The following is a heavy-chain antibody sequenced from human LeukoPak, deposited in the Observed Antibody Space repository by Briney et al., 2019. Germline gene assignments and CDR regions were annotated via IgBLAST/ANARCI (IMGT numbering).Heavy chain of an antibody. D-gene: IGHD3-10*01. V-gene: IGHV4-61*02. CDR2: IYSSGST. J-gene: IGHJ6*03. CDR3: ARGGDGSGIRYYYYYMDV. CDR1: GGSISSGSYY. Sequence: PSETLSLTCTVSGGSISSGSYYWSWIRQPAGKGLEWIGRIYSSGSTNYNPSLKSRVTISVDTSKNQFSLKLSSVTAADTAVYYCARGGDGSGIRYYYYYMDVWGKGTTVTISS.